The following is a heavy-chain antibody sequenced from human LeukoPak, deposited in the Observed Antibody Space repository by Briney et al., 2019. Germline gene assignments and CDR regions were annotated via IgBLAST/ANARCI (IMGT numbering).Heavy chain of an antibody. CDR1: GYSISSGYY. CDR2: IYHSGGT. CDR3: ARHSRREGYYYDSSGYHYFDY. V-gene: IGHV4-38-2*02. Sequence: SETLSLTCTVSGYSISSGYYWGWIRQPPGKGLEWIGSIYHSGGTYYNPSLKSRVTISVDTSKNQFSLKLSSVTAADTAVYYCARHSRREGYYYDSSGYHYFDYWGQGTLVTVSS. D-gene: IGHD3-22*01. J-gene: IGHJ4*02.